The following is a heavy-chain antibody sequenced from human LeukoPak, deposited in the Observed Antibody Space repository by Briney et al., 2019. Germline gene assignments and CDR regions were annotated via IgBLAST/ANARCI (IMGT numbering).Heavy chain of an antibody. V-gene: IGHV1-2*02. CDR3: ASGSTMVRGVIIGPPPDYFDY. CDR2: INPNSGGT. D-gene: IGHD3-10*01. Sequence: ASVKVSCKASGYTFTGYYMHWVRQAPGQGLEWMGWINPNSGGTNYAQKFQGRVTMTRDTSINTAYMELSRLRSDDTAVYYCASGSTMVRGVIIGPPPDYFDYWGQGTLVTVSS. J-gene: IGHJ4*02. CDR1: GYTFTGYY.